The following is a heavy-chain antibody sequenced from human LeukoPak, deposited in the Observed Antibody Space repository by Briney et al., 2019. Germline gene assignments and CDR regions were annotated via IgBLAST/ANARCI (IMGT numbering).Heavy chain of an antibody. D-gene: IGHD2-2*01. CDR3: ARGGSYQLLSDAFDI. V-gene: IGHV4-30-2*01. Sequence: SQTLSLTCAVSGGSISSDGYFWSWIRQPPGKGLEWIGYIYHSGSTYYNPSLKSRVTISIDRSKNQFSLKVSSVTAADTAVYYCARGGSYQLLSDAFDIWGQGTMVTVSS. CDR2: IYHSGST. CDR1: GGSISSDGYF. J-gene: IGHJ3*02.